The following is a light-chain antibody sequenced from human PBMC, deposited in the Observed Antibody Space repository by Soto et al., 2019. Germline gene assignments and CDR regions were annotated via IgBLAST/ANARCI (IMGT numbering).Light chain of an antibody. Sequence: DIQMTQSPSSLSRSLLDIVTITCRASQGVSTWLAWYQQKPGKAPNLLIYTASSLQSGVPSRFSGSGSGTDFTLTINGLQPEDFATYYCQQAASFPITFGQGTRLEIK. CDR3: QQAASFPIT. J-gene: IGKJ5*01. CDR2: TAS. CDR1: QGVSTW. V-gene: IGKV1-12*01.